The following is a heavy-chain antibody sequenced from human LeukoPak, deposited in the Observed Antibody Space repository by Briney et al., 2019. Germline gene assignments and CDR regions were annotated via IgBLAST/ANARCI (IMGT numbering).Heavy chain of an antibody. V-gene: IGHV3-30-3*01. Sequence: GSLRLSCAASGFTFSSYAMHWVRQAPGKGLEWVAVISYDGSNKYYADSVKGRFTISRDNSKNTLYLQMNSLRAEDTAVYYCAREAADDFWSGYYFDYWGQGTLVTVSS. J-gene: IGHJ4*02. CDR1: GFTFSSYA. CDR3: AREAADDFWSGYYFDY. D-gene: IGHD3-3*01. CDR2: ISYDGSNK.